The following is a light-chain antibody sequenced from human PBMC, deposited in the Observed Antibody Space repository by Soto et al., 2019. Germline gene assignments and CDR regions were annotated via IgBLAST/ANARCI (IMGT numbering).Light chain of an antibody. CDR3: SSYTSSSTLV. Sequence: QSALTQPASVSGSPGQSITISCTGTSSDVGGYNNVSWYQQHPGKAPKLMIYEVSNRPSGVSNRFSGSKSGSTASLTISGLQAEDEADYYCSSYTSSSTLVFGTGTKVTVL. CDR2: EVS. CDR1: SSDVGGYNN. J-gene: IGLJ1*01. V-gene: IGLV2-14*01.